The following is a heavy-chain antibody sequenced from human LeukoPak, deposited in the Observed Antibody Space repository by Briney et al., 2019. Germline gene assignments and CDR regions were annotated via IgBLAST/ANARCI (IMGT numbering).Heavy chain of an antibody. D-gene: IGHD3-9*01. Sequence: PGGSLRLSCAASGFTFSSYAMSWVRQAPGKGLEWVSAISGSGGSTYYADSGKGRFTISRDNSKNTLYLQMNSLRAEDTAVYYCAKVELRYFPPNWFDPWGQGTLVTVSS. V-gene: IGHV3-23*01. J-gene: IGHJ5*02. CDR1: GFTFSSYA. CDR3: AKVELRYFPPNWFDP. CDR2: ISGSGGST.